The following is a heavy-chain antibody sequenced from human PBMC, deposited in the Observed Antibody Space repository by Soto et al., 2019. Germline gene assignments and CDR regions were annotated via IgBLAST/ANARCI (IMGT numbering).Heavy chain of an antibody. V-gene: IGHV5-10-1*01. Sequence: LNISCKGSGYSFTSYWIVWVRQMPGKGLEWMGRIDPSDSYTNYSPSFQGHVTISADKSISTAYLQWSSLKASDTAMYYCARLNSSGWEDVGFDYWGQGTLVTVSS. CDR3: ARLNSSGWEDVGFDY. J-gene: IGHJ4*02. CDR2: IDPSDSYT. D-gene: IGHD6-19*01. CDR1: GYSFTSYW.